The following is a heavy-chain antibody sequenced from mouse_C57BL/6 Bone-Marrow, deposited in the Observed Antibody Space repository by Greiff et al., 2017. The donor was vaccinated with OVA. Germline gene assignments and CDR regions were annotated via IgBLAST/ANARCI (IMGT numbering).Heavy chain of an antibody. D-gene: IGHD2-3*01. CDR1: GYTFTSYW. CDR2: IHPNSGST. Sequence: QIHVKQPGAELVKPGASVKLSCKASGYTFTSYWMHWVKQRPGQGLEWIGMIHPNSGSTNYNEKFKSKATLTVDKSSSTAYMQLSSLTSEDSAVYYCARWNDGYYGAMDYWGQGTSVTVSS. CDR3: ARWNDGYYGAMDY. V-gene: IGHV1-64*01. J-gene: IGHJ4*01.